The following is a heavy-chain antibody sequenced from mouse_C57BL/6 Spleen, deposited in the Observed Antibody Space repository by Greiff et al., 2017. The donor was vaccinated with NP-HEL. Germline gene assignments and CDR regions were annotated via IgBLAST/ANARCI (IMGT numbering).Heavy chain of an antibody. CDR2: INPNNGGT. J-gene: IGHJ3*01. CDR1: GYTFTDYN. CDR3: ASGVFAY. V-gene: IGHV1-18*01. Sequence: EVKLQESGPELVKPGASVKIPCKASGYTFTDYNMDWVKQSHGKSLEWIGDINPNNGGTIYNQKFKGKATLTVDKSSSTAYMELRSLTSEDTAVYYCASGVFAYWGQGTLVTVSA.